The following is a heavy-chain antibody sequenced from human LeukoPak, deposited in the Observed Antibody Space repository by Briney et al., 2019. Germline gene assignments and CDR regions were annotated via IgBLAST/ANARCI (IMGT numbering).Heavy chain of an antibody. CDR2: INPSGGST. J-gene: IGHJ5*02. Sequence: ASVKVSCKASGGTFTSYYMHWVRQAPGQGLEWMGIINPSGGSTSYAQKFQGRVTMTRDTSTSTVYMELSSLRSEDTAVYYCASADTYYDYVWGSYRFNWFDPWGQGTLVTVSS. D-gene: IGHD3-16*02. CDR3: ASADTYYDYVWGSYRFNWFDP. CDR1: GGTFTSYY. V-gene: IGHV1-46*01.